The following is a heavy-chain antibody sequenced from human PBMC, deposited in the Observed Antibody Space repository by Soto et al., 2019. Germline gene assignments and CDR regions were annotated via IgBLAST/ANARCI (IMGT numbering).Heavy chain of an antibody. CDR1: GGSISSSSYY. Sequence: PSETLSLTCTVSGGSISSSSYYWGWIRQPPGKGLEWIGSIYYSGSTYYNPSLKSRVTISVDTSKNQFSLKLSSVTAADTAVYYCASIVVPAAFGYYYYYMDVWGKGTTVTVSS. CDR3: ASIVVPAAFGYYYYYMDV. V-gene: IGHV4-39*01. J-gene: IGHJ6*03. D-gene: IGHD2-2*01. CDR2: IYYSGST.